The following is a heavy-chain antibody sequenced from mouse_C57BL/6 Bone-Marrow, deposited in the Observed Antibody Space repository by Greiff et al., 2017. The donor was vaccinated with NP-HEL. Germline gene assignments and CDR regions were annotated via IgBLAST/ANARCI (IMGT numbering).Heavy chain of an antibody. V-gene: IGHV1-81*01. J-gene: IGHJ2*01. CDR2: IYPRSGNR. D-gene: IGHD3-3*01. Sequence: VQLQQSGAELARNGEAGKREGKEEGGRCTGGGVGGGGGRAGQGLEWIGEIYPRSGNRDYNEKFKGKATPTADKSSSTAYMELRSLTSEDSAVYFCARGGGPAPYYFDYWGQGTTLTVSS. CDR1: GGRCTGGG. CDR3: ARGGGPAPYYFDY.